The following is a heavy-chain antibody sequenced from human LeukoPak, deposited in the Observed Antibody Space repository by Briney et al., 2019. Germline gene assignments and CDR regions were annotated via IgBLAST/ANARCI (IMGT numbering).Heavy chain of an antibody. D-gene: IGHD6-25*01. V-gene: IGHV4-39*01. J-gene: IGHJ4*02. Sequence: PSETLSLTCTVSGGSISSSSYYWGWIRQPPGKGLEWIGSIYYSGSTYYNPSLKSRVAISVDTSKNQFSLKLSSVTAADTAVYYCARLVSDGYYFDYWGQGTLVSVSS. CDR2: IYYSGST. CDR1: GGSISSSSYY. CDR3: ARLVSDGYYFDY.